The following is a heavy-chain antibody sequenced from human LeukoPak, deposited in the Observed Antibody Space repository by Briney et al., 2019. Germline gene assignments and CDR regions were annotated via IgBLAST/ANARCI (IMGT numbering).Heavy chain of an antibody. V-gene: IGHV3-7*01. CDR1: EFIFNRSW. CDR3: AIWTSGNY. CDR2: MDPSGSHK. J-gene: IGHJ4*02. Sequence: PGGSLRLSCAASEFIFNRSWMNWVRQAPGKGLEWVANMDPSGSHKRYVDSVKGRFTISKDNPGTSLYLDMCDLRAEDTAIYYCAIWTSGNYWGQGTLVTVSS. D-gene: IGHD1-1*01.